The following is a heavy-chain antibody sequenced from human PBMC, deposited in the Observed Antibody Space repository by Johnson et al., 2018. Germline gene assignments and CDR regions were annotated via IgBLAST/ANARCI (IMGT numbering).Heavy chain of an antibody. CDR3: ARALWEPYYYYYYMDV. D-gene: IGHD1-26*01. Sequence: VQLVESGGGLVKXGGSLRLXCAASGFTFSSYSMNWVRQAPGKGLEWVSSISSSSSYIYYADSVKGRFTISRDNAKNSLYLQMNSLRAEDTAVYYCARALWEPYYYYYYMDVWGKGTTVTVSS. V-gene: IGHV3-21*01. J-gene: IGHJ6*03. CDR1: GFTFSSYS. CDR2: ISSSSSYI.